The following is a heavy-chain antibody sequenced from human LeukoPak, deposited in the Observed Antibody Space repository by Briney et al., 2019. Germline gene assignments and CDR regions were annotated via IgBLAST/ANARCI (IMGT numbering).Heavy chain of an antibody. CDR3: ARDSYIVGATRVPFDY. CDR1: GFTFSDYY. D-gene: IGHD1-26*01. CDR2: ISSSGSTI. J-gene: IGHJ4*02. V-gene: IGHV3-11*01. Sequence: PGGSLRLSCAASGFTFSDYYMSWIRQAPGKGLEWVSYISSSGSTIYYADSVKGRFTISRDNAKNSLYLQMNSLRAEDTAVYYCARDSYIVGATRVPFDYWGQGTLVTVSS.